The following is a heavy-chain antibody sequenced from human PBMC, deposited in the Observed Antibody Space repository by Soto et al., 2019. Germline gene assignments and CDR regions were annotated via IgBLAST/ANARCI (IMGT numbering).Heavy chain of an antibody. CDR3: VRCEGLRFPIYPDY. CDR1: GFTFSSYA. CDR2: ISGSGGST. V-gene: IGHV3-23*01. Sequence: GGSLRLSCAASGFTFSSYAMSWVRQAPGKGLEWVSAISGSGGSTYYADSVKGRFTISRDNSKNTLYLQMNSLRAEDTAVYYCVRCEGLRFPIYPDYWGQGTLVTVSS. D-gene: IGHD5-12*01. J-gene: IGHJ4*02.